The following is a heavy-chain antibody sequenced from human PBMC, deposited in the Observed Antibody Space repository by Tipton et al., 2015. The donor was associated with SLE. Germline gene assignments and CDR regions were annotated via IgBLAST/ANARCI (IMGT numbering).Heavy chain of an antibody. CDR2: INAGKGNT. CDR3: ARVQVRPMSLNAFDI. J-gene: IGHJ3*02. D-gene: IGHD3-10*02. CDR1: GYTFTSYT. V-gene: IGHV1-3*01. Sequence: QLVQSGAEVKKPGASVKVSCKASGYTFTSYTIHWVRQAPGQRLEWMGWINAGKGNTKYSQQFQGRVTCTRDTSASTAYMELSSLRSEDTAVYYCARVQVRPMSLNAFDIWGQGTMVTVSS.